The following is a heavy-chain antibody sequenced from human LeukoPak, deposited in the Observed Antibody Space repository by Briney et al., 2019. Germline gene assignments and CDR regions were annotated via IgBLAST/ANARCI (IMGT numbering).Heavy chain of an antibody. Sequence: PSETLSLTCAVSGGSISSSNWWSWVRQPPGKGLEWIGEIYYSGSTNYNPSLKSRVAISVDKYKNQFSLKLSSVTAADTAVYYCARWTSLSQSYAVTNKYYFDYWGQGTLVTVSS. V-gene: IGHV4-4*02. CDR3: ARWTSLSQSYAVTNKYYFDY. J-gene: IGHJ4*02. D-gene: IGHD4-17*01. CDR1: GGSISSSNW. CDR2: IYYSGST.